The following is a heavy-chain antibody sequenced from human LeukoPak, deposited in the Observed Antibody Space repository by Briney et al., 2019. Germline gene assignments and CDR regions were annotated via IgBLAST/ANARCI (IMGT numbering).Heavy chain of an antibody. CDR3: ARERMGNRGSYSDY. V-gene: IGHV3-53*01. CDR1: GFTVSSNY. D-gene: IGHD1-26*01. J-gene: IGHJ4*02. CDR2: IYSGGST. Sequence: PGGSLRLSCAASGFTVSSNYMSWVRQAPGKGLEWVSVIYSGGSTYYADSVKGRFTISRDNSKNTLYLQMNSLRAEDTAVYYCARERMGNRGSYSDYWGQGTLVTVSS.